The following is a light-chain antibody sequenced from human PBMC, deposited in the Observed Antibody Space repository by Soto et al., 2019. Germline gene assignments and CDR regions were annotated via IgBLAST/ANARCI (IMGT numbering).Light chain of an antibody. V-gene: IGKV1-5*01. J-gene: IGKJ1*01. Sequence: DIQLAQSPSTLSASIVDRVTLTCRASQYITRWLAWYQQKVGKAPKLVIYDASSLHSGVPSRFSGSGSGTEFNLTIDSLQTEDFATYYCLHHNSFPWTFGQGTKVDIK. CDR1: QYITRW. CDR2: DAS. CDR3: LHHNSFPWT.